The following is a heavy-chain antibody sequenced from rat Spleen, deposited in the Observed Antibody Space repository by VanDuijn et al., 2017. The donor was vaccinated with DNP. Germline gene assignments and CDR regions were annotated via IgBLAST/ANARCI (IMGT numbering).Heavy chain of an antibody. D-gene: IGHD1-4*01. CDR3: ARYDPGITPFDY. J-gene: IGHJ2*01. V-gene: IGHV3-1*01. Sequence: EVQLQESGSGLVKPSQPLSLTCSVTGYSITSNYWGWIRQFPGNKMEYIGHISYSGSTNYNPSLKSRISITRDTSKNQFFLQLNSLTTEDTAKYYCARYDPGITPFDYWGQGVMVTVSS. CDR1: GYSITSNY. CDR2: ISYSGST.